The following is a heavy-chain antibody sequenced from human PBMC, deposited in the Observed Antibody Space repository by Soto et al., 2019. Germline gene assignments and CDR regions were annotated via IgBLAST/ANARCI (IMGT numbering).Heavy chain of an antibody. J-gene: IGHJ4*02. CDR3: ARQIYDSDQGPNFQYYFDS. CDR2: IDPSDSQT. D-gene: IGHD5-12*01. Sequence: GESLKISCKGSGYSFAGYWITWVRQKPGKGLEWMGRIDPSDSQTYYSPSFRGHVTTSVTKSITTVFLQWSSLRASDTAMYYCARQIYDSDQGPNFQYYFDSWGQGTRVTVSS. CDR1: GYSFAGYW. V-gene: IGHV5-10-1*01.